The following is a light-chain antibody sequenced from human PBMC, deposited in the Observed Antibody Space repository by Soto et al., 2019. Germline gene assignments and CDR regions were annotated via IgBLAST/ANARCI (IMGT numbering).Light chain of an antibody. CDR2: LGS. V-gene: IGKV2-28*01. CDR1: QSLLHSNGYNY. CDR3: VQALQSPPWT. Sequence: DIVVTQSPLTLPVTPGETASISCRSSQSLLHSNGYNYLDWYLQKPGQSPQLLIYLGSNRASGVPGRFSGSGSGTDFTLKISRVEAEDVGVYYCVQALQSPPWTFGQGTKVDIK. J-gene: IGKJ1*01.